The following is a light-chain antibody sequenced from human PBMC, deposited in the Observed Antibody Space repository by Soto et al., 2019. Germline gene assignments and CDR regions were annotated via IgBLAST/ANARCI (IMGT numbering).Light chain of an antibody. J-gene: IGKJ5*01. V-gene: IGKV1-5*01. CDR1: QSISNW. Sequence: DIQMTQSPSTLSASVGDRVTITCRASQSISNWLAWYQQKPGKAPKLLIYDAASLQSGVPSRFSGSGSGTEFTLTISSLQPDDFATYYCQQYNGYPITFGQGTRLEIK. CDR2: DAA. CDR3: QQYNGYPIT.